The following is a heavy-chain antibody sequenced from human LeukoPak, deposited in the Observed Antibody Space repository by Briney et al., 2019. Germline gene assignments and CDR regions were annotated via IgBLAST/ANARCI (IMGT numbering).Heavy chain of an antibody. D-gene: IGHD1-26*01. V-gene: IGHV3-23*01. CDR3: ARDRVGATLYFDY. J-gene: IGHJ4*02. CDR1: GFTFSSYA. CDR2: ISGSGGST. Sequence: GGSLRLSCAASGFTFSSYAMSWVRQAPGKGLEWVSAISGSGGSTYYADSVKGRFTISRDNSKNTLWLQMNSLRAEDTAVYYCARDRVGATLYFDYWGQGTLVTVSS.